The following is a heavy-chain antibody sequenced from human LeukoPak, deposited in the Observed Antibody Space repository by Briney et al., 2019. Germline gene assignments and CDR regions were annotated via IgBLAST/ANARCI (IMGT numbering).Heavy chain of an antibody. J-gene: IGHJ4*02. CDR3: AKAGPHYFDY. Sequence: PGGSLRLSCAASGFTFTTHAMHWVRQAPGKGLEWVSGISGNSVTIYYADSVKGRFTISRDNSRNTLYLQINSLRAEDTAVYYCAKAGPHYFDYWGQGTLVTVSS. CDR1: GFTFTTHA. CDR2: ISGNSVTI. V-gene: IGHV3-23*01.